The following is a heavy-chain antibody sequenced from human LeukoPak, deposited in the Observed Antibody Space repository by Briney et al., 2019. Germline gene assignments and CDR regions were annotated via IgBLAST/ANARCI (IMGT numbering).Heavy chain of an antibody. V-gene: IGHV1-2*02. CDR3: ARDGGAYCGGDCYFADDY. D-gene: IGHD2-21*02. CDR1: GYTFTGYY. J-gene: IGHJ4*02. CDR2: INPNSGGT. Sequence: ASVKVSCKASGYTFTGYYMHWVRQAPGQGLEWMGWINPNSGGTAYAQKFQGRVTMTRDTSISTAYMELSRLRSDDTAVYYCARDGGAYCGGDCYFADDYWGQGTLVTVSS.